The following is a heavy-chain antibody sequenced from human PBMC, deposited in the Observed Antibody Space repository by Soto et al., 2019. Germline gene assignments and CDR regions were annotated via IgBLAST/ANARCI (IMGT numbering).Heavy chain of an antibody. CDR3: ARAYSGYDFDY. CDR2: INHSGST. V-gene: IGHV4-34*01. D-gene: IGHD5-12*01. CDR1: GESFSGYY. J-gene: IGHJ4*02. Sequence: SETLSLTCAVYGESFSGYYWSWIRQPPGKGLEWIGEINHSGSTNYNPSLKSRVTISVDTSKNQFSLNLRSVTAADTAVYYCARAYSGYDFDYWSQGTLVTVSS.